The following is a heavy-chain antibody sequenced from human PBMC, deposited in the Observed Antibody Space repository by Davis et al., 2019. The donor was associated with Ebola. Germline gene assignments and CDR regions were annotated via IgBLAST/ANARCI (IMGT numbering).Heavy chain of an antibody. V-gene: IGHV1-69*04. CDR2: IIPILGIA. Sequence: AASVKVSCKASGGTFSSYAISWVRQAPGQGLEWMGRIIPILGIANYAQKFQGRVTITADKSTSTAYMELSSLRSEDTAAYYCARDLGQLGDYWGQGTLVTVSS. CDR1: GGTFSSYA. J-gene: IGHJ4*02. D-gene: IGHD6-6*01. CDR3: ARDLGQLGDY.